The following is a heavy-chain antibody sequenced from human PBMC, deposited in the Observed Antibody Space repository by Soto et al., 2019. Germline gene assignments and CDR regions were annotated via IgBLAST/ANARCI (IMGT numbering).Heavy chain of an antibody. J-gene: IGHJ6*02. V-gene: IGHV1-69*13. D-gene: IGHD3-3*01. Sequence: SVKVSCKASGGTFSSYAISWVRQAPGQGLEWMGGIIPIFGTANYAQKFQGRVTITADESTSTAYMELSSLRSEDTAVYYCAREIDLRFLEWLSVPHYYYYGMDVWGQGTTVTVSS. CDR1: GGTFSSYA. CDR2: IIPIFGTA. CDR3: AREIDLRFLEWLSVPHYYYYGMDV.